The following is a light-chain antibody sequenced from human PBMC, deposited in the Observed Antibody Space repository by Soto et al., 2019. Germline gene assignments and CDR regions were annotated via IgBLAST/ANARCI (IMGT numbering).Light chain of an antibody. V-gene: IGKV3-15*01. J-gene: IGKJ4*01. CDR2: GAF. CDR1: QSVSYN. Sequence: EIVMTQSPATLSVSPGETATLSCRASQSVSYNLAWYQQKPGHGPRLLIYGAFTRATGIPARFSGSGSGTEFTLTFSSLQSEDFAVYYCQQYKNWPPLSFGGGTKVEIK. CDR3: QQYKNWPPLS.